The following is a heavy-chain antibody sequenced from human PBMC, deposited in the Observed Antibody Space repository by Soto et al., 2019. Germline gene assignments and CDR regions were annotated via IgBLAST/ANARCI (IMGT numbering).Heavy chain of an antibody. Sequence: QVQLVQSGAEVKKPGASVKVSCKASGYTFTAYYLHWVRQAPGQELEWMGWINPNTGGTYYAQKFEGRITMTRDTSISTAYMELSILRSEDTAVYYCARDCGVTTVLTNWFDPWGQGTLVTVSS. D-gene: IGHD4-17*01. J-gene: IGHJ5*02. CDR3: ARDCGVTTVLTNWFDP. CDR1: GYTFTAYY. CDR2: INPNTGGT. V-gene: IGHV1-2*02.